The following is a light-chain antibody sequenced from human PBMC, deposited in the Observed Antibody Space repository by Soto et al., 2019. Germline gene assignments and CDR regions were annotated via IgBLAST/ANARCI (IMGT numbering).Light chain of an antibody. Sequence: DIQMTQSPSSLSASVGDRVTITCQASQDISTYLNWFQHKPGKAPNLLIYGASNLETGVPSRFGGSGSWTDFTFTISSLQPEDVPTYYCQQYDNLPSITFGQGTRLEIK. CDR2: GAS. V-gene: IGKV1-33*01. CDR1: QDISTY. J-gene: IGKJ5*01. CDR3: QQYDNLPSIT.